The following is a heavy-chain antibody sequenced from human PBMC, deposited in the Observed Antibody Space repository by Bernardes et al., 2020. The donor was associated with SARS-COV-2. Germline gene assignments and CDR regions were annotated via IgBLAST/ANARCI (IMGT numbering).Heavy chain of an antibody. Sequence: GGSLRLSCAASGFPFSTYWMSWVRQAPGKGLEWVANIKQDGSEKYYVDSVKGRFTISRDNAKNSFYLQMNGLRVEDTAVYFCARQIDSWHIVVVVSVPRGEPFYFESWGQGALVTVSS. CDR2: IKQDGSEK. CDR3: ARQIDSWHIVVVVSVPRGEPFYFES. D-gene: IGHD2-21*01. CDR1: GFPFSTYW. J-gene: IGHJ4*02. V-gene: IGHV3-7*01.